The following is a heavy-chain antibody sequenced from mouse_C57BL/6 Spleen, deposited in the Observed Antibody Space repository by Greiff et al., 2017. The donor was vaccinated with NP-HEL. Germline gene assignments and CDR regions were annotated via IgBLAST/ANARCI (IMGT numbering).Heavy chain of an antibody. V-gene: IGHV1-82*01. Sequence: VQLQQSGPELVKPGASVKISCKASGYAFSSSWMNWVKQRPGKGLEWIGRIYPGDGDTNYNGKFKGKATLTADKSSSTAYMQLSSLTSEDSAVYFGARTSYDYDFAYWGQGTLVTVSA. CDR1: GYAFSSSW. D-gene: IGHD2-4*01. CDR2: IYPGDGDT. CDR3: ARTSYDYDFAY. J-gene: IGHJ3*01.